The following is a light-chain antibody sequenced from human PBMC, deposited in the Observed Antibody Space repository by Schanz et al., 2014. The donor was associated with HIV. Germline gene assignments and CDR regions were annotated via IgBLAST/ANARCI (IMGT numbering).Light chain of an antibody. CDR2: SAS. V-gene: IGKV3-20*01. CDR3: QQYGSSPYT. CDR1: QTVSSNS. J-gene: IGKJ2*01. Sequence: EIVLTQSPVILSLSPGERATLSCRASQTVSSNSLGWYQQKRGQVPRLLIYSASRRANGIPDRFSGSGSGTDFTLTIRRLEPEDFAVYYCQQYGSSPYTFGQGTKLEIK.